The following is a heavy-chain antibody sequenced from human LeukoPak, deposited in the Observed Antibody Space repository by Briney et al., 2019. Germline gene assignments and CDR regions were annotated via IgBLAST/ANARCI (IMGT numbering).Heavy chain of an antibody. CDR1: GGSISSYY. V-gene: IGHV4-59*01. D-gene: IGHD2-2*01. CDR3: ASNIVVVPAAKLVSDIQYYYYGMDV. J-gene: IGHJ6*02. CDR2: IYYSGST. Sequence: SETLSLTCAVSGGSISSYYWSWIRQPPGKGLEWIGYIYYSGSTNYNPSLKSRVTISVDTSKNQFSLKLSSVTAADTAVYYCASNIVVVPAAKLVSDIQYYYYGMDVWGQGTTVTVSS.